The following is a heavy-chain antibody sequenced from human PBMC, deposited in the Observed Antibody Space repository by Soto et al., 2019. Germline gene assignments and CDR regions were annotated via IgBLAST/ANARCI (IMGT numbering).Heavy chain of an antibody. J-gene: IGHJ4*02. V-gene: IGHV1-18*01. CDR1: GYAFTTYG. CDR3: ARGRYGDY. Sequence: QVHLVQSGAELKKPGASVKVSCKGSGYAFTTYGITWVRQAPGQGLEGMGWISAHNGNTNYAQKLQGRVTVTRDTSTSTAYMELRSLRSDDTAVYYCARGRYGDYWGQGALVTVSS. CDR2: ISAHNGNT. D-gene: IGHD1-1*01.